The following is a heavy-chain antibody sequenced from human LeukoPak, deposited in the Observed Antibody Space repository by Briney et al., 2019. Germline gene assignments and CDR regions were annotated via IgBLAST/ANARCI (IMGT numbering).Heavy chain of an antibody. V-gene: IGHV4-39*07. CDR3: AAEVGLVVVTLAPPSNFDY. Sequence: SETLSLTCTVSGGSIGSSSYYWGWIRQPPGKGLEWIGSIYYSGSTYYNPSLKSRVTISVDTSKNQFSLKLSSVTAADTAVYYCAAEVGLVVVTLAPPSNFDYWGQGTLVTVSS. D-gene: IGHD2-21*02. CDR1: GGSIGSSSYY. J-gene: IGHJ4*02. CDR2: IYYSGST.